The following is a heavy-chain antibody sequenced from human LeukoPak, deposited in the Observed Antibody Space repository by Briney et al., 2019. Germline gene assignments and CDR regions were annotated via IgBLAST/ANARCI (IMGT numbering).Heavy chain of an antibody. CDR3: ARRGGGNYPYYFDY. J-gene: IGHJ4*02. D-gene: IGHD3-16*01. CDR2: IDRHGNT. Sequence: PSETLSLTRAIYDESFSGYLSDSYWSWVRRPPGTGLEWIGEIDRHGNTNYSPSLKSRVTISIQTSKSQFSLNLNSVTDADTAVYYCARRGGGNYPYYFDYWGRGTPVTVSS. V-gene: IGHV4-34*01. CDR1: DESFSGYLSDSY.